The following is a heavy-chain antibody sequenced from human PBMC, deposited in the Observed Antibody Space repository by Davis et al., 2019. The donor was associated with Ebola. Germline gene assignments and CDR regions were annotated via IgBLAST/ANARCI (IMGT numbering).Heavy chain of an antibody. CDR1: GISFSNYG. V-gene: IGHV3-30*03. CDR3: VREIYDYVWLAYFNY. D-gene: IGHD3-16*01. Sequence: GESLKISCAASGISFSNYGMFWVRQAPGKVMEWVAVISPDGSDKNYADSGKGRFTISRDNAKSTQHLQMNNLRPEDTAMYYCVREIYDYVWLAYFNYWGQGTLVTVSS. CDR2: ISPDGSDK. J-gene: IGHJ4*02.